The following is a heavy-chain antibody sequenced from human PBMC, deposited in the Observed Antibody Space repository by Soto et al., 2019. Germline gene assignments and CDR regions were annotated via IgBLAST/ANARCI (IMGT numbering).Heavy chain of an antibody. V-gene: IGHV3-23*01. J-gene: IGHJ6*02. D-gene: IGHD6-19*01. CDR2: ISGSGGST. CDR3: AKAMGIAVTYVMDV. CDR1: GFTFSTCA. Sequence: GGSLRLSCAVSGFTFSTCAMSWVRQAPGKGMEWVSGISGSGGSTYYADSVKGRFTISRDNSKNTLHLQMNSLRAEDTAIYYCAKAMGIAVTYVMDVWGQGTTVTVPS.